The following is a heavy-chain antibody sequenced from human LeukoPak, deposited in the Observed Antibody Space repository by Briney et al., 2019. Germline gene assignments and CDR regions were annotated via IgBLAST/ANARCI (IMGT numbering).Heavy chain of an antibody. CDR2: ISGSGGST. Sequence: QTGGSLRLSCAASGFSFSSYAMSWVRQAPGKGLEWVSAISGSGGSTYYADSVKGRFTISRDNSKSTLYLQMNSLRAEDTAVYYCAKSPGYYYYDEALNDYWGQGTLVTVSS. CDR1: GFSFSSYA. J-gene: IGHJ4*02. V-gene: IGHV3-23*01. D-gene: IGHD3-22*01. CDR3: AKSPGYYYYDEALNDY.